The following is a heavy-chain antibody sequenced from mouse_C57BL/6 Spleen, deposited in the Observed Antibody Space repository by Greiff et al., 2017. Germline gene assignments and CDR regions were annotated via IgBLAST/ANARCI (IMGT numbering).Heavy chain of an antibody. CDR1: GYTFTSYG. CDR2: IYPRSGNT. Sequence: QVHVKQSGAELARPGASVKLSCKASGYTFTSYGISWVKQRTGQGLEWIGEIYPRSGNTYYNEKFKGKATLTADKSSSTAYMELRSLTSEDSAFYFCGGGFAYWGQGTLVTVSA. J-gene: IGHJ3*01. V-gene: IGHV1-81*01. CDR3: GGGFAY.